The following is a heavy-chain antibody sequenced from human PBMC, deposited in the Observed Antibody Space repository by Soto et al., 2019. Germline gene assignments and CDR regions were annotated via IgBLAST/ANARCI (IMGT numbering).Heavy chain of an antibody. D-gene: IGHD3-16*01. CDR2: ISSSSGYI. V-gene: IGHV3-21*01. CDR3: ARDEGGYFDY. Sequence: GGSLRLSCAASGFTFSTYIMNWVRQAPGKGLEWVSSISSSSGYIYYADSVKGRFTISRDNAKNSVWLQMNSLRAEDTAVYYCARDEGGYFDYWGQGALVTVS. CDR1: GFTFSTYI. J-gene: IGHJ4*02.